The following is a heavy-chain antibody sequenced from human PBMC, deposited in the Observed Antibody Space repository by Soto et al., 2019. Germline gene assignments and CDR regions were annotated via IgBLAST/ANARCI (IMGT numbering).Heavy chain of an antibody. D-gene: IGHD3-3*01. J-gene: IGHJ5*02. V-gene: IGHV1-69*02. CDR3: ARAPTYYDFWSGSQGWFDP. Sequence: GASVKVSCKASGGTFSSYTISWVRQAPGQGLDGMGRIIPILGIANYAQKFQGRVTITADKSTSTAYMELSSLRSEDTAVYYCARAPTYYDFWSGSQGWFDPWGQGTLVTVSS. CDR2: IIPILGIA. CDR1: GGTFSSYT.